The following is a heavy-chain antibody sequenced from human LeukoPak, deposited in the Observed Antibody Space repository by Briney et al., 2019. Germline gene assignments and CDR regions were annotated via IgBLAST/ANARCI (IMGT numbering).Heavy chain of an antibody. J-gene: IGHJ3*02. CDR3: ARDSYYDSSGVAFDI. CDR2: IKQDGSET. Sequence: GGSLRLSCAASEFTFSNYWMTWVRQAQGKGLEWVANIKQDGSETYYVDSVKGRFTISRDNAKNSLYLQLNILRAEDTAVYYCARDSYYDSSGVAFDIWGQGTMVTVSS. CDR1: EFTFSNYW. V-gene: IGHV3-7*01. D-gene: IGHD3-22*01.